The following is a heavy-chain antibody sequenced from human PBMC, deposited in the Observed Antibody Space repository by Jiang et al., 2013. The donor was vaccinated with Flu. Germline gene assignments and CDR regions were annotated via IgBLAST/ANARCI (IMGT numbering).Heavy chain of an antibody. V-gene: IGHV3-23*04. J-gene: IGHJ5*02. CDR1: GFTFNNYA. CDR3: AKGSTQWLANNWFDP. CDR2: ISVTGIST. D-gene: IGHD6-19*01. Sequence: VQLVESGGGLIQPGGSLRLSCVASGFTFNNYAMTWVRQAPGKGLEWVSAISVTGISTYYANSVKGRFTISRDNSKNTLYLQMNSLTAEDTAVYYCAKGSTQWLANNWFDPWGQGTLVTVSS.